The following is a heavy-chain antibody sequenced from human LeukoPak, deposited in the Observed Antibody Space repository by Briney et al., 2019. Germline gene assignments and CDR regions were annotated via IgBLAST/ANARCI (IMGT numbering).Heavy chain of an antibody. J-gene: IGHJ3*02. V-gene: IGHV4-34*01. CDR3: ARRGVGLYSRTYFDI. CDR2: INHSGST. D-gene: IGHD6-13*01. CDR1: GGSFSGYY. Sequence: KASETLSLTCAVYGGSFSGYYWSWIRQPPGKGLEWIGEINHSGSTNYNPSLKSRVTISVDTSKNQFSLKLNSVTAADTAVYYCARRGVGLYSRTYFDIWGQGTMVTVSS.